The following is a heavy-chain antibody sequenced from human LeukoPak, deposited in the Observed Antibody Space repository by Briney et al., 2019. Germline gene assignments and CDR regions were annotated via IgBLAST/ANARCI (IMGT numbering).Heavy chain of an antibody. CDR1: GFTVSSYS. D-gene: IGHD6-13*01. CDR2: ISSSSSYI. CDR3: ARGGSSWGFDY. Sequence: GGSLRLSCAASGFTVSSYSMNWVRQAPGKGLEWVSSISSSSSYIYYADSVKGRFTISRDNAKNSLYLQMNSLRAEDTAVYYCARGGSSWGFDYWGQGTLVTVSS. V-gene: IGHV3-21*01. J-gene: IGHJ4*02.